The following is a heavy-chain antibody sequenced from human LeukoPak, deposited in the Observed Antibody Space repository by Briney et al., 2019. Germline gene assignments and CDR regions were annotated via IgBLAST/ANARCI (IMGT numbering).Heavy chain of an antibody. V-gene: IGHV3-21*01. CDR2: ISSSSSYI. CDR3: AREDYDFWSGYYSKVNFDY. CDR1: GFTFSSYG. J-gene: IGHJ4*02. Sequence: GGSLRLSCAASGFTFSSYGMHWVRQAPGKGLEWVSSISSSSSYIYYADSVKGRFTISRDNAKNSLYLQMNSLRAEDTAVYYCAREDYDFWSGYYSKVNFDYWGQGTLVTVSS. D-gene: IGHD3-3*01.